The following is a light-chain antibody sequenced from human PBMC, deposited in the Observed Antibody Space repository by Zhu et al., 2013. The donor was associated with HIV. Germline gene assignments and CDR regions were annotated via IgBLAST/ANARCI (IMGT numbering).Light chain of an antibody. CDR1: QSVSSY. CDR3: QQYYSYPRT. Sequence: EIVLTQSPATLSLSPGERATLSCRASQSVSSYLAWYQQKPGQAPRLLIYDASNRATGIPARFSGSGSGTDFTLTISCLQSEDFATYYCQQYYSYPRTFGGGPRWRSN. CDR2: DAS. J-gene: IGKJ4*01. V-gene: IGKV3-11*01.